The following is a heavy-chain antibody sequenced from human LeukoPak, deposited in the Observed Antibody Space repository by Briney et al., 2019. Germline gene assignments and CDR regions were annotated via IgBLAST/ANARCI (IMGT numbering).Heavy chain of an antibody. D-gene: IGHD1-26*01. J-gene: IGHJ4*02. CDR1: GFTFSSYG. CDR3: AKAWGDGSDY. CDR2: ISYDGSNK. V-gene: IGHV3-30*18. Sequence: PGRSLRLSCAASGFTFSSYGMHWVRQAPGKGLEWVAVISYDGSNKYYADSVKGRFTIPRDNSKNTLYLQMNSLRAEDTAVYYCAKAWGDGSDYWGQGTLVTVSS.